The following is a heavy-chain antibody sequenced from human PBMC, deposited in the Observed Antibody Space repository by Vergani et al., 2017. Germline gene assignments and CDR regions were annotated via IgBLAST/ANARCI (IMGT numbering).Heavy chain of an antibody. D-gene: IGHD3-10*01. CDR2: LDPSDSYT. J-gene: IGHJ4*02. Sequence: EVQLVQSGAEVQKPGESLRISCKGSGDSVTSYWISWVRQMPGKGLEGMGRLDPSDSYTNYSPSFQVHVTISADKSISTAYLQWSSLNASDTAMYYCASRITMVRGVDNGGFDYWGQGTLVTVSS. CDR1: GDSVTSYW. CDR3: ASRITMVRGVDNGGFDY. V-gene: IGHV5-10-1*01.